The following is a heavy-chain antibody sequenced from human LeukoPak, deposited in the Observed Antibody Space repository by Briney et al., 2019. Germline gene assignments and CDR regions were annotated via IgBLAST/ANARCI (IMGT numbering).Heavy chain of an antibody. CDR3: ARVTIHGNSDY. CDR1: GGSINYYY. Sequence: PSETLSLTCTVSGGSINYYYWSWIRQPPGKGLEWIGYIYYRGNTKYNPSLKGRVTISVDMSKNQVSLKVTSVTAADTAVYYCARVTIHGNSDYWGQGALVTVSS. V-gene: IGHV4-59*01. J-gene: IGHJ4*02. CDR2: IYYRGNT. D-gene: IGHD5-24*01.